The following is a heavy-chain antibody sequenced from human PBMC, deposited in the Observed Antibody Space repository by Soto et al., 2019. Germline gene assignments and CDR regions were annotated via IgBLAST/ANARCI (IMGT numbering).Heavy chain of an antibody. CDR1: GFTFSSYG. J-gene: IGHJ4*02. V-gene: IGHV3-30*18. D-gene: IGHD4-17*01. CDR3: AKDQDYGDYEENLFDY. Sequence: PGGSLRLSCAASGFTFSSYGMHWVRQAPDKGQEWVAVISYDGSNKYYADSVKGRFTISRDNSKNTLYLQMNSLRAEDTAVYYCAKDQDYGDYEENLFDYWGQGTLVTVSS. CDR2: ISYDGSNK.